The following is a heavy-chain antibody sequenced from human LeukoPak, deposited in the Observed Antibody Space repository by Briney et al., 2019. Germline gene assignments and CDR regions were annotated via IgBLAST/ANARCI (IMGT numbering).Heavy chain of an antibody. D-gene: IGHD3-9*01. CDR1: GFTFSSYW. CDR3: ARERYFDWLLSPFDY. J-gene: IGHJ4*02. CDR2: IKQDGSEK. V-gene: IGHV3-7*01. Sequence: GGSLRLSCAASGFTFSSYWMSWVRQAPGKGLEWVANIKQDGSEKYYVDSVKGRFTISRDNAKNSLYLQMNSLRAEDTAVYYCARERYFDWLLSPFDYWGQGTLVTVSS.